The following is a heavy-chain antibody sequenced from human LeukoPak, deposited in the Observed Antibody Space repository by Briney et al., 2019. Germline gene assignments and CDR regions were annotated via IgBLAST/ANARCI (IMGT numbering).Heavy chain of an antibody. V-gene: IGHV1-46*03. CDR2: INPSGGST. D-gene: IGHD3-10*01. CDR1: GYTFTSYY. J-gene: IGHJ4*02. CDR3: ARAKFRRVIRYTPPGY. Sequence: ASVKVSCKASGYTFTSYYMHWVRQAPGQGLEWMGIINPSGGSTSYAQKFQGRVTMTRDTSTSTVYMELSSLRSEDTAVYYCARAKFRRVIRYTPPGYWCQGTLVTVSS.